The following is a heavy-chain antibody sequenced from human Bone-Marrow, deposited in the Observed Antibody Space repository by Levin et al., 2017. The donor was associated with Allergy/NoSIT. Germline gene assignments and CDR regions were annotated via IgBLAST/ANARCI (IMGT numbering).Heavy chain of an antibody. Sequence: TLSLTCTVSGGSISNYYWSWIRQPPGKGLEWIGYVYYSGSTSHSPSLRSRLTISVDTSKNQFSLNLNSVTATDTAIYYCARHASGRRGQLDYWGQGTRVTVSS. J-gene: IGHJ4*02. D-gene: IGHD1-14*01. CDR2: VYYSGST. CDR1: GGSISNYY. V-gene: IGHV4-59*08. CDR3: ARHASGRRGQLDY.